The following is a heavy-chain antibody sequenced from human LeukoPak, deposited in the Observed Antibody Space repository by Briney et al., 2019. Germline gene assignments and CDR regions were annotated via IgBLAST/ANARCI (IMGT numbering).Heavy chain of an antibody. CDR3: ARVGGSGSYSMGY. CDR2: IYHSGST. D-gene: IGHD3-10*01. Sequence: PSGTLSLTCAVSGGSISSSNWWSWVRQPPGKGLEWIGEIYHSGSTNYNPSLKSRVTISVDKSKNQFSLKLSSVTAADTAVYYCARVGGSGSYSMGYWGQGTLVTVSS. CDR1: GGSISSSNW. V-gene: IGHV4-4*02. J-gene: IGHJ4*02.